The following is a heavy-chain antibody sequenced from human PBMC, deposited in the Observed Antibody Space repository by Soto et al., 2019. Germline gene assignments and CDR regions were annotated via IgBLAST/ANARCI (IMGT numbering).Heavy chain of an antibody. CDR3: AKALRGGCDY. D-gene: IGHD3-10*01. CDR2: ISFDGSNT. J-gene: IGHJ4*02. V-gene: IGHV3-30*18. Sequence: QVQLVESGGGVVQPGRSLRLSCAASGFPFSDYAMHWVRQAPGKGLEWVAVISFDGSNTYYADSVKGRFTVSRDNSKHTLSLQMNSLRSDDTALYYCAKALRGGCDYWGQVALVTVSS. CDR1: GFPFSDYA.